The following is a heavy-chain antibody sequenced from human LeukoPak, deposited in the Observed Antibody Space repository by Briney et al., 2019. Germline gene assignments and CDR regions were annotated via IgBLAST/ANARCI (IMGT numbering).Heavy chain of an antibody. CDR1: GGSISSGSYY. CDR2: IYYSGST. CDR3: ARGPVIAAAYWYFDL. V-gene: IGHV4-61*01. D-gene: IGHD6-13*01. Sequence: SETLSLTCTVSGGSISSGSYYWSWIRQPPGKGLEWIGYIYYSGSTNYNPSLKSRVTISVDTSKNQFSLKLSSVTAADTAVYYCARGPVIAAAYWYFDLWGRGTLVTVSS. J-gene: IGHJ2*01.